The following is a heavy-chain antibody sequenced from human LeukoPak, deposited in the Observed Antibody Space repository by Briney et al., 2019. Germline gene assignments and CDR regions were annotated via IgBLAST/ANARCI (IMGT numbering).Heavy chain of an antibody. Sequence: GASVKVSCKASGYTFTDYHMHWVRQAHGQGLEWVGRINPNNRGTYFAQKFQGRVTMTTDASISAVYMELSSLTSDDTAVYYCARDYYSGTYAHWGQGTLVTVSS. CDR2: INPNNRGT. CDR3: ARDYYSGTYAH. J-gene: IGHJ4*02. D-gene: IGHD1-26*01. CDR1: GYTFTDYH. V-gene: IGHV1-2*06.